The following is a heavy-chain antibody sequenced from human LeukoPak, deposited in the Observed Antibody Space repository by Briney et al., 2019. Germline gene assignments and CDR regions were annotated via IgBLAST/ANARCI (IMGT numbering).Heavy chain of an antibody. CDR3: ARGALYYDYVWGSYRKRYDAFDI. Sequence: PSETLSLTCAVYGGSFSGYYWSWIRQPPGKGLEWIGEINHSGSTNYNPSLKSRVTISVDTSKNQFSLKLSSVTAADTAVYYCARGALYYDYVWGSYRKRYDAFDIWGQGTMVTVSS. CDR2: INHSGST. CDR1: GGSFSGYY. V-gene: IGHV4-34*01. J-gene: IGHJ3*02. D-gene: IGHD3-16*02.